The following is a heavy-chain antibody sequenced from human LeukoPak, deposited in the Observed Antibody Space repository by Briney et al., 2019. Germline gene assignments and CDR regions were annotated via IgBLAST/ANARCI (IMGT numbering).Heavy chain of an antibody. D-gene: IGHD4-17*01. Sequence: SETLSLTCTVSGGSISSHYWSWIRQPPEKGLEWIGYISYSGSTNYNPSLESRVTISRDTSKNQLSLRLRSVTAAETAVYYCARGGYGDYTLDYWGQGTLVTVSS. CDR2: ISYSGST. J-gene: IGHJ4*02. CDR3: ARGGYGDYTLDY. V-gene: IGHV4-59*11. CDR1: GGSISSHY.